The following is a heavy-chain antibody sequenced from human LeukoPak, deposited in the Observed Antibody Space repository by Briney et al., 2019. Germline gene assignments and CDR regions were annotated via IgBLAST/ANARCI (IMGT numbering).Heavy chain of an antibody. Sequence: GGSLRLSCAAAGFTFSTSNMNWVRQAPGKGLEWVSCIGGSESYMSYADSVKGRFTISRDNAKNSVYLQMSSLRVEDTAVYYCASRYYDSSGYYWGGIDCWGQGTLVTVSS. CDR1: GFTFSTSN. D-gene: IGHD3-22*01. J-gene: IGHJ4*02. CDR2: IGGSESYM. CDR3: ASRYYDSSGYYWGGIDC. V-gene: IGHV3-21*01.